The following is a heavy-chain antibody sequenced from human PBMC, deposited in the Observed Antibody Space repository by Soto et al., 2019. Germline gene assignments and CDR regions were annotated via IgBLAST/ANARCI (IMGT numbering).Heavy chain of an antibody. CDR1: GFTFSIYW. J-gene: IGHJ4*02. V-gene: IGHV3-74*01. D-gene: IGHD1-26*01. CDR3: ARREATDGVLDS. CDR2: INGDGSAT. Sequence: GGSLRLSCAASGFTFSIYWMHWVRQAPGKGLVWVSRINGDGSATNYADSVKGRFTISRDNAKNTLHLQMNSLRAEDTAIYYCARREATDGVLDSWGQGTLVTVSS.